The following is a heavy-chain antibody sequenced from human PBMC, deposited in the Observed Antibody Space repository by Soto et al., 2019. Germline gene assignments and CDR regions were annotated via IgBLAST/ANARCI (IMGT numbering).Heavy chain of an antibody. CDR1: GFTFSSYG. Sequence: QVQLVESGGGVVQPGRSLILSCAASGFTFSSYGMHWVRQAPGKGLGWVAVISYDGSNKYYADSVKGRFTISRDNSKNTLSLQMNSLRAEDTAVYYCAKLGRWLQRDYYGMDVWGQGTTVTVSS. J-gene: IGHJ6*02. CDR3: AKLGRWLQRDYYGMDV. CDR2: ISYDGSNK. D-gene: IGHD5-12*01. V-gene: IGHV3-30*18.